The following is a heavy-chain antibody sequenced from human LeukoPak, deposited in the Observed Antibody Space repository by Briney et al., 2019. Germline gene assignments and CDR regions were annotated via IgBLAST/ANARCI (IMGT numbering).Heavy chain of an antibody. CDR1: NGFDSYY. CDR3: ARDRGIMTTFGGVIAKGAHY. D-gene: IGHD3-16*02. CDR2: ITYRGSG. V-gene: IGHV4-34*01. Sequence: SETLSLTCAVYNGFDSYYMTIVRQPPGKGLEWVGEITYRGSGNYNPSLKGRATISINVSQRQFSLKLSSVTAADTAMYYCARDRGIMTTFGGVIAKGAHYWGQGTLVTVSS. J-gene: IGHJ4*02.